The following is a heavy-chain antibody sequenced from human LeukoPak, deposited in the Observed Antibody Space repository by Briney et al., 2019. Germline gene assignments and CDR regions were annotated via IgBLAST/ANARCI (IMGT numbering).Heavy chain of an antibody. Sequence: PGRSLRLSCAASGFTFSSYAMHWVHQAPGKGLEWVAVISYDGSNKYYADSVKGRFTISRDNSKNTLYLQMNSLRAEDTAVYYCARGAYYYEDWGQGTLVTVSS. CDR3: ARGAYYYED. J-gene: IGHJ4*02. V-gene: IGHV3-30-3*01. CDR1: GFTFSSYA. D-gene: IGHD3-22*01. CDR2: ISYDGSNK.